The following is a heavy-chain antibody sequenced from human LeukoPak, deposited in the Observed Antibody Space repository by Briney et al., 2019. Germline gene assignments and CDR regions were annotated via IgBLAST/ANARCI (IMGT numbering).Heavy chain of an antibody. D-gene: IGHD5-18*01. V-gene: IGHV4-59*08. J-gene: IGHJ4*02. CDR3: ARHGYGYGSYYFDY. CDR1: GGSISTYY. CDR2: IHYSGTT. Sequence: SETLSLTCTVSGGSISTYYWSWIRQPPGKGLEWIGYIHYSGTTNYNPSLTSRVTILLDTSKNQFSLKLSSVTAADTAVYYCARHGYGYGSYYFDYWGQGSLVIVSS.